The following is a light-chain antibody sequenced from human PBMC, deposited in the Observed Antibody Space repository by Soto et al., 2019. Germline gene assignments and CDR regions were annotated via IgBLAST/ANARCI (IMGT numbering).Light chain of an antibody. V-gene: IGKV3D-15*01. J-gene: IGKJ4*01. Sequence: IVLTQSPCTLSLSPGERATLSCRASQSVSYYLAWYQQKPGQAPRLLIYDASSRATGVPDRFSGSRSGPEFTLTINSLQSEDFAIYYCQRYNNWPLTFGGGTKVDIK. CDR2: DAS. CDR3: QRYNNWPLT. CDR1: QSVSYY.